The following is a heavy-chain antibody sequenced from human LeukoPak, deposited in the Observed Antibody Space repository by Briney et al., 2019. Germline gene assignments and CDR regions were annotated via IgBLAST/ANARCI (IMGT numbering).Heavy chain of an antibody. J-gene: IGHJ4*02. CDR2: ITCRGGST. CDR3: AKDPYYDFWSGYYQYYFDY. D-gene: IGHD3-3*01. V-gene: IGHV3-23*01. Sequence: GGSLRLSCAASGFTLSSYAMSWVRQAPGKGLEWVSAITCRGGSTYCADSVERRLTISRDNSKNMLYLQMNSLRAEDTAVYYCAKDPYYDFWSGYYQYYFDYWGQGTLVTVSS. CDR1: GFTLSSYA.